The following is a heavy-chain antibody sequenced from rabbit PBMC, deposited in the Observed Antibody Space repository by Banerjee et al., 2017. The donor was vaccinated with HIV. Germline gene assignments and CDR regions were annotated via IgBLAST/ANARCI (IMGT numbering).Heavy chain of an antibody. CDR2: IYTGDGNT. V-gene: IGHV1S45*01. CDR3: ARDLAVVIGWNFGL. Sequence: QEQLEESGGDLVKPGASLTLTCKASGFTLSNYWKCWVRQAPGKGLEWIACIYTGDGNTHYASWAKGRFTISKTSSTVDLKMTSLTAADTATYFCARDLAVVIGWNFGLWGPGTLVTVS. J-gene: IGHJ4*01. CDR1: GFTLSNYW. D-gene: IGHD1-1*01.